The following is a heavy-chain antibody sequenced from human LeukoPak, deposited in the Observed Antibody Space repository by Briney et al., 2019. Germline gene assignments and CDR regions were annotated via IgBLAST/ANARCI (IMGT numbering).Heavy chain of an antibody. D-gene: IGHD2-15*01. J-gene: IGHJ4*02. CDR3: ARLQCSGGSCYIDY. Sequence: GESLKISCKGSGYKFNNYWIGWVRQMPGKGLEWMGIIYPGDSDTRYNPSFQDQVTISVDKSISTAYLQWSSLRASDTAMSYCARLQCSGGSCYIDYWGQGTLVTVSS. V-gene: IGHV5-51*01. CDR1: GYKFNNYW. CDR2: IYPGDSDT.